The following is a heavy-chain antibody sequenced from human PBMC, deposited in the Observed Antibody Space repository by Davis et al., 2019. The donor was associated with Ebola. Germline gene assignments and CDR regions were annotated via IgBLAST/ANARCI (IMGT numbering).Heavy chain of an antibody. CDR2: ISSSGSTI. V-gene: IGHV3-48*03. D-gene: IGHD6-6*01. Sequence: GESLKISCAASGFTFSSYEMNWVRQAPGKGLEWVSYISSSGSTIYYADSVKGRFTISRDNAKNSLYLQMNSLRAEDTAVYYCAGHIAARWHYYYGMDVWGQGTTVTVSS. CDR3: AGHIAARWHYYYGMDV. CDR1: GFTFSSYE. J-gene: IGHJ6*02.